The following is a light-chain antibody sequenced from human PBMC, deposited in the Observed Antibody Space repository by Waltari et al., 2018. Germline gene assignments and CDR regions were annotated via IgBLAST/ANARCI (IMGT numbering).Light chain of an antibody. CDR3: QQYGSSPRT. CDR2: AAS. V-gene: IGKV3-20*01. J-gene: IGKJ3*01. CDR1: QSVSSNS. Sequence: EIVLTQSPGTLSLSPGERATLSCRASQSVSSNSLAWYQQKPGQAPRLLIYAASSRATGIPDRFGGSGSGTDFTLTISRLEPEDFAVYYCQQYGSSPRTFGPGTKVDVK.